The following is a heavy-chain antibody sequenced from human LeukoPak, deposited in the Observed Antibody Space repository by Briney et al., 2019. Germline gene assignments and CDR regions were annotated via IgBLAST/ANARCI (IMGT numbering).Heavy chain of an antibody. CDR1: GYTFTSYH. V-gene: IGHV1-46*01. D-gene: IGHD2-8*01. CDR2: INLSGGST. J-gene: IGHJ4*02. CDR3: ARDYVDDIPMIKDY. Sequence: ASVKVSCKASGYTFTSYHMHWARQAPGQGLEWMGLINLSGGSTTYAQGFQGRVTLTRDTSTSTVYMELSSLRSEDTAVYYCARDYVDDIPMIKDYWGQGTLVTVSS.